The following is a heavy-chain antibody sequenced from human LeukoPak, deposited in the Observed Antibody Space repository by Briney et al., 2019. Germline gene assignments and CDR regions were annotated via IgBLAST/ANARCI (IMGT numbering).Heavy chain of an antibody. CDR1: GFTFSSYN. Sequence: GGSLRLSCAASGFTFSSYNMNWVRQAPGKGLEWVAYITNSRSYIYYAYSVKGRFTISRDNANNSLYLQMNILGADDTAFYYCARDPYSGRYGDYYYYYMVVWGKGKTGTIS. J-gene: IGHJ6*03. D-gene: IGHD1-26*01. CDR2: ITNSRSYI. CDR3: ARDPYSGRYGDYYYYYMVV. V-gene: IGHV3-21*01.